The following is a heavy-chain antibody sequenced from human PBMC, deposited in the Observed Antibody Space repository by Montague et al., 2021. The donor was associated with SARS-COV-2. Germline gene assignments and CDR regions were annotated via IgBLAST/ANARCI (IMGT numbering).Heavy chain of an antibody. J-gene: IGHJ4*02. V-gene: IGHV3-7*03. Sequence: SLRLSCAASGFTFSTYWMSWVRPAPGKGLEWVADMKQDGSEKYYVDSVKGRFTISRDNAKSLLYLEMNSLRAEDTAVYYCARDEGSHSIYYYDSSGYYVYWGQGTPVTVSS. CDR2: MKQDGSEK. D-gene: IGHD3-22*01. CDR3: ARDEGSHSIYYYDSSGYYVY. CDR1: GFTFSTYW.